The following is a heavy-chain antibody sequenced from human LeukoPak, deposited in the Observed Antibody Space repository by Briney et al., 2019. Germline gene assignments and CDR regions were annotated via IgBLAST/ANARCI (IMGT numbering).Heavy chain of an antibody. CDR2: ISYDGSNK. V-gene: IGHV3-30*18. CDR1: GFTFSSYG. Sequence: GRSLRLSCAASGFTFSSYGMHWVRQAPGKGLEWVAVISYDGSNKYYADSVKGRFTISRDNSKNTLYLQMNSLRAEDTAVYYCAKDGAAAGSCMDVWGQGTTVTVSS. D-gene: IGHD6-13*01. CDR3: AKDGAAAGSCMDV. J-gene: IGHJ6*02.